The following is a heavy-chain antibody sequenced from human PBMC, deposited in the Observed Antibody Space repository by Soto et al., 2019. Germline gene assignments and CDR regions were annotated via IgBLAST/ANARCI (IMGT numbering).Heavy chain of an antibody. CDR1: GGSISSGGYY. CDR3: ASQASGWYPDY. V-gene: IGHV4-31*03. J-gene: IGHJ4*02. D-gene: IGHD6-19*01. Sequence: QVQLQESGPGLVKPSQTLSLTCTVSGGSISSGGYYWSWLRQHPGKGLEWIGYIFDSGTTYYNPSLKSRVTISVDPSKSQFSLRLTSVTATDTAVYYCASQASGWYPDYWGQGTLVIVSS. CDR2: IFDSGTT.